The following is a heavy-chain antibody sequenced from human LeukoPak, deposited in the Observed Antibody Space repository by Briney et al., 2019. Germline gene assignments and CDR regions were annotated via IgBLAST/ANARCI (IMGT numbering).Heavy chain of an antibody. CDR1: GYSISSGYY. CDR2: IYHSGST. J-gene: IGHJ4*02. D-gene: IGHD1-26*01. V-gene: IGHV4-38-2*02. CDR3: ARDLGVGATPASDYYFDY. Sequence: SETLSLTCAVSGYSISSGYYWGWIRQPPGKGLEWIGSIYHSGSTYYNPSLKSRVTISVDTSKNQFSLKLSSVTAADTAVYYCARDLGVGATPASDYYFDYWGQGTLVTVSS.